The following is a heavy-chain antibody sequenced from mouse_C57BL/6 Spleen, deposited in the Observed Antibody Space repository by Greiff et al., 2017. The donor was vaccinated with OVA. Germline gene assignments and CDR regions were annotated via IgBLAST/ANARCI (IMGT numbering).Heavy chain of an antibody. CDR3: ARRGPAGYAMDY. CDR1: GYTFTSYW. J-gene: IGHJ4*01. CDR2: IDPSDSYT. Sequence: QVQLQQPGAELVMPGASVKLSCKASGYTFTSYWMHWVKQRPGQGLEWIGEIDPSDSYTNYNQKFKGKSTLTVDQSSSTAYMQLSSLTSEDSAVYYCARRGPAGYAMDYWGQGTSVTVSS. V-gene: IGHV1-69*01.